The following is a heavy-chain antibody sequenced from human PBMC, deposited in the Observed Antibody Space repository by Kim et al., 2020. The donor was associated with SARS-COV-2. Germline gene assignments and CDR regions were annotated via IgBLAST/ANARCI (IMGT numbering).Heavy chain of an antibody. J-gene: IGHJ4*02. D-gene: IGHD2-21*02. CDR3: ARSGGFCGGDCYLSY. Sequence: KFQGRVTITADTSTSTAYMELSSLRSEDTAVYYCARSGGFCGGDCYLSYWGQGTLVTVSS. V-gene: IGHV1-69*02.